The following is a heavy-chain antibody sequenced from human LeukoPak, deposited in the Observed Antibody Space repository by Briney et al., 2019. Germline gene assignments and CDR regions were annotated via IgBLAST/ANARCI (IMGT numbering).Heavy chain of an antibody. CDR1: GFTFSGYG. J-gene: IGHJ1*01. CDR3: ARGDGYNDAEYLQH. CDR2: KWNDGSNK. D-gene: IGHD5-24*01. Sequence: GRSLRLSCAASGFTFSGYGMHWGREAPGKGLEWGAVKWNDGSNKYYGDSVKGRFTISRDNSKKSLYLQMNSLTVEDTAVYYCARGDGYNDAEYLQHWGQGTLITVS. V-gene: IGHV3-33*01.